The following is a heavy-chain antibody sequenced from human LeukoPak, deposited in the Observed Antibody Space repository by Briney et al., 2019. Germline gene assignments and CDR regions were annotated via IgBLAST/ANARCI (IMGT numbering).Heavy chain of an antibody. CDR2: IRSKANNYAT. D-gene: IGHD4-17*01. CDR1: GFTFSDSA. V-gene: IGHV3-73*01. Sequence: GGSLKLSCAASGFTFSDSAIHWVRQASGKGLEWVGRIRSKANNYATEYAASVKGRFTISRHDSKNTAYLQMNSLKTEDTAVYYCIRLDNDDYVPVCWGQGTLVTVSS. J-gene: IGHJ4*02. CDR3: IRLDNDDYVPVC.